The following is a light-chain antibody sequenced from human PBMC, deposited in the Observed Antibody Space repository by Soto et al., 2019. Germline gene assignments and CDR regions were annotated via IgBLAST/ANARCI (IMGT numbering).Light chain of an antibody. V-gene: IGKV1-5*01. CDR3: QQYNSFWT. CDR1: QSISSW. CDR2: DVS. Sequence: DIHMTQSPSSLPASLADRVTTTCRASQSISSWLAWYQQKPGKAPKLLIFDVSSLQSGVPSRFSGSGSGTDFTLTITSLQPDDIATYYCQQYNSFWTFGQGTKVDIK. J-gene: IGKJ1*01.